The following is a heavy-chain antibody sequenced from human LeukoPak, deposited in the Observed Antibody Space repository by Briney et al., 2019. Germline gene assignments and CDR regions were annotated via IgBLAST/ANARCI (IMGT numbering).Heavy chain of an antibody. Sequence: GGSLRLSCAASGFTFSNYWMHWVRQAPGKGLVWVSRVNSDGSTTNNADSVKGRFTTSRDNSKNTLYLQMNSLRAEDTAVYYCARGHHRIAARPYAFDIWGQGTMVTVSS. D-gene: IGHD6-6*01. CDR2: VNSDGSTT. J-gene: IGHJ3*02. CDR3: ARGHHRIAARPYAFDI. V-gene: IGHV3-74*01. CDR1: GFTFSNYW.